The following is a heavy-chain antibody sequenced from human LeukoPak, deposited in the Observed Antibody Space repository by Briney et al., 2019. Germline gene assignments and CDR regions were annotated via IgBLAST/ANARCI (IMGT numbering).Heavy chain of an antibody. J-gene: IGHJ4*02. D-gene: IGHD1-14*01. Sequence: GGSLRLSCTASGLTFSTSGFNWVRQAPGKGLEWVASIGPTGSDRYHADSIKGRFTISRDNANNFLYLHMNTLRAPDTPLYFSATETNGRHYDYWGQGTLLTVSS. CDR1: GLTFSTSG. CDR2: IGPTGSDR. CDR3: ATETNGRHYDY. V-gene: IGHV3-21*06.